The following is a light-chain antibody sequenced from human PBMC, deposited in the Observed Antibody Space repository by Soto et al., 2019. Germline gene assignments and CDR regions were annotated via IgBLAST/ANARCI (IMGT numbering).Light chain of an antibody. CDR2: DAS. Sequence: EIVMTQSPATLSVSPGERVTLSCWASQRISTNFAWYQHTTAQAPRPLISDASTGATGLPSRFSGSGSGTDFTLTIDSLQSEDVAVYYCQQYHHWPVTFGGGTKVEIK. CDR3: QQYHHWPVT. V-gene: IGKV3-15*01. CDR1: QRISTN. J-gene: IGKJ4*01.